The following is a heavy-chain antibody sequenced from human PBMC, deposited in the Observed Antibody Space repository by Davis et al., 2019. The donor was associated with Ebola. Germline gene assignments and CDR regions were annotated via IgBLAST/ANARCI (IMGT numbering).Heavy chain of an antibody. CDR2: IYYSGST. CDR3: ARQRNGSGRYYYYYYGMDV. V-gene: IGHV4-30-4*01. CDR1: GGSISSGDYY. D-gene: IGHD3-10*01. J-gene: IGHJ6*02. Sequence: MPSETLSLTCAVSGGSISSGDYYWSWIRQPPGKGLEWIGYIYYSGSTYYNPSLKSRVTISVDTSKNQFSLKLSSVTAADTAVYYCARQRNGSGRYYYYYYGMDVWGQGTTVTVSS.